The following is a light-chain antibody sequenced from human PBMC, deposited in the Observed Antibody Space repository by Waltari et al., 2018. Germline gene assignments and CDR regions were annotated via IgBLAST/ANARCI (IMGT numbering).Light chain of an antibody. Sequence: DIKMTQSPSTLSASVENRVIITFRASQSISSWLAWYQQKPGKAPKLLIYKASSLESGVPSRFSGSGSGTEFTLTISSLQPDDFATYYCQQYNSYPYTFGQGTKLEIK. CDR3: QQYNSYPYT. CDR2: KAS. J-gene: IGKJ2*01. V-gene: IGKV1-5*03. CDR1: QSISSW.